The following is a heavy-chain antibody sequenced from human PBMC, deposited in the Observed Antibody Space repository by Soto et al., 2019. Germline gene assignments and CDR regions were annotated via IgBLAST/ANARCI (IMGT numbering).Heavy chain of an antibody. CDR2: FDPEDGET. CDR1: GYTLTELS. CDR3: ATDLKYSSGWYRGYYYYGMDV. J-gene: IGHJ6*02. V-gene: IGHV1-24*01. Sequence: ASVKVSCKVSGYTLTELSMHWVRQAPGKGLEWMGGFDPEDGETIYAQKFQGRVTMTEDTSTDTAYMELSSLRSEDTAVYYCATDLKYSSGWYRGYYYYGMDVWGQGTRVTVSS. D-gene: IGHD6-19*01.